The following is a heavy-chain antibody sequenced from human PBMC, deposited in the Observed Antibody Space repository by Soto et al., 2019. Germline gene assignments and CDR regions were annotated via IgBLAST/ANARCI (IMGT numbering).Heavy chain of an antibody. CDR2: ISYDGSEK. Sequence: VGSLRLSCAASGFTFNTYGMHWVRQAPGKGLEWVAVISYDGSEKYYVDSVKGRFTISKDNSKNTLYLQMNSLRPEDTAVYYCAKSPNFYCSSPNCYKYYFDHWGQGTRVTVSS. CDR3: AKSPNFYCSSPNCYKYYFDH. D-gene: IGHD2-2*02. J-gene: IGHJ4*02. CDR1: GFTFNTYG. V-gene: IGHV3-30*18.